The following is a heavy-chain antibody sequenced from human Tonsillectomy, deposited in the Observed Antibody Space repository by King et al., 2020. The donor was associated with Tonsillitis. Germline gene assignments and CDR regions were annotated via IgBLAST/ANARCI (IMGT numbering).Heavy chain of an antibody. CDR1: GGSISGSPKY. J-gene: IGHJ4*02. Sequence: QLQESGPGLVKPSEPLSLTCTVSGGSISGSPKYWGWIRQPPGRGREGIGNLNFGGATYYNSSLKRRATVSVDTSKNQFSLKLNSVTAADTAVYSCARHQDGHNPLSRIDYWGQGTLVTVSS. CDR3: ARHQDGHNPLSRIDY. D-gene: IGHD1-14*01. CDR2: LNFGGAT. V-gene: IGHV4-39*01.